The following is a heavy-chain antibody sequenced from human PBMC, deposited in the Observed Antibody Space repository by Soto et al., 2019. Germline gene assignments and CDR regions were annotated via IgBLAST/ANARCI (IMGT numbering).Heavy chain of an antibody. V-gene: IGHV3-23*01. CDR1: GFTFSSYA. CDR3: AKGTSHESLNWSDP. J-gene: IGHJ5*02. Sequence: GGSLRLSCTASGFTFSSYAMSWVRQAPGKGLEWVSAISASGGSTYHADSVKGRFTISRDNSKNTLYLQTNSLRVEDTAVYYCAKGTSHESLNWSDPWGQGTLVTVSS. CDR2: ISASGGST.